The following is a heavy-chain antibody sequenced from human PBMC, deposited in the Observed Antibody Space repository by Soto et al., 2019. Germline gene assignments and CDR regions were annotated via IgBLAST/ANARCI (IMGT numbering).Heavy chain of an antibody. CDR2: IKSDGSST. CDR3: TRGRSGYSGYDPLDY. D-gene: IGHD5-12*01. Sequence: LRLSCAASRFTFSTYWMHWVRQAPGKGLVWVSRIKSDGSSTSYADSVKGRFTISRDNAKNTLYLQMNSLRAEDTAVYYCTRGRSGYSGYDPLDYWGQGTLVTVSS. V-gene: IGHV3-74*01. J-gene: IGHJ4*02. CDR1: RFTFSTYW.